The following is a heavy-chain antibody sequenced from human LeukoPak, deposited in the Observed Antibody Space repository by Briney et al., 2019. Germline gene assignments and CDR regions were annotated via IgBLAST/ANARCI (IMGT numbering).Heavy chain of an antibody. CDR2: IKKDGSEK. CDR1: GFTFSSYW. Sequence: GGSLRLSYAASGFTFSSYWMSWVRQAPGKGLEWVANIKKDGSEKYYVDSVKGRFTISRDNAKNSLYLQMNSLRAEDTAVYYCARGGYCSGGSCYSYYYGMDVWGQGTTVTVSS. J-gene: IGHJ6*02. CDR3: ARGGYCSGGSCYSYYYGMDV. D-gene: IGHD2-15*01. V-gene: IGHV3-7*01.